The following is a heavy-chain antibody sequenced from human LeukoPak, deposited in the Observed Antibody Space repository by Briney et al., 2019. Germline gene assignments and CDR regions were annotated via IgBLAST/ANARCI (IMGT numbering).Heavy chain of an antibody. CDR2: INHSGST. J-gene: IGHJ4*02. CDR3: ARGKRLVRFDY. D-gene: IGHD6-19*01. V-gene: IGHV4-34*01. Sequence: SETLSLTCAVYGGSFSGYYWSWIRQPPGKGLEWIGEINHSGSTNYNPSLKSRVTISVDTSKNQFSLKLSSVTAADTAVYYCARGKRLVRFDYWGQGTMVTVSS. CDR1: GGSFSGYY.